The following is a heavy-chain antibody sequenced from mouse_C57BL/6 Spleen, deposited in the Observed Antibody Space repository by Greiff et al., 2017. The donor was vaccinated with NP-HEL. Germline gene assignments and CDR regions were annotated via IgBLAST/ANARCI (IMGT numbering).Heavy chain of an antibody. CDR3: ARPEGNYAWLDAMDY. V-gene: IGHV5-17*01. CDR1: GFTFSDYG. Sequence: EVKLVESGGGLVKPGGSLKLSCAASGFTFSDYGMHWVRQAPEKGLEWVAYISSGSSTIYYADTVKGRFTISRDNAKNTLFLQMTSLRSEDTAMYYCARPEGNYAWLDAMDYWGQGTSVTVSS. J-gene: IGHJ4*01. D-gene: IGHD2-1*01. CDR2: ISSGSSTI.